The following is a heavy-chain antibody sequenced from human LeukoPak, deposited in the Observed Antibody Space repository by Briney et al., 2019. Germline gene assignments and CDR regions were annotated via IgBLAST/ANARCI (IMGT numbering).Heavy chain of an antibody. J-gene: IGHJ4*02. V-gene: IGHV1-2*02. CDR3: ARGVVYYRLDF. CDR2: TNPTSGDT. CDR1: GYTLTDYY. Sequence: GASVTVSCKASGYTLTDYYIHWVRQAPGQGLEWMGWTNPTSGDTNYAQRFQGRVTMTRDTSTSTAYMELSGLRFDDTAIYYCARGVVYYRLDFWGQGALVAVSS. D-gene: IGHD3-22*01.